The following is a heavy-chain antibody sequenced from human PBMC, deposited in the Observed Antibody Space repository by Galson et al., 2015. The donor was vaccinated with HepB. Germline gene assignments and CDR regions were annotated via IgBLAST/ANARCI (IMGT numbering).Heavy chain of an antibody. Sequence: SLRLSCAASGFTFDDYAMHWVRQAPGKGLEWVSGISWNSGSIGYADSVKGRFTISRDNAKNSLYLQMNSLRAEDTALYYCAKDQGVITKAFDYWGQGTLVTVSS. J-gene: IGHJ4*02. CDR2: ISWNSGSI. V-gene: IGHV3-9*01. CDR1: GFTFDDYA. CDR3: AKDQGVITKAFDY. D-gene: IGHD3-22*01.